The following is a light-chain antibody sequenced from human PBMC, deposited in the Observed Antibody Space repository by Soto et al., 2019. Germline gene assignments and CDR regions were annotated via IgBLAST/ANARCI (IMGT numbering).Light chain of an antibody. Sequence: QSVLTQPASVSGAPGQSITISCTGTSNDVGGYNYVSWYQHHPGKAPKLMIFEVSGRPSGTSSRFSGSKSGNTASLTISGLQAADEADYYCNSYTSSSTLVFGTGTKLTVL. J-gene: IGLJ1*01. V-gene: IGLV2-14*01. CDR1: SNDVGGYNY. CDR3: NSYTSSSTLV. CDR2: EVS.